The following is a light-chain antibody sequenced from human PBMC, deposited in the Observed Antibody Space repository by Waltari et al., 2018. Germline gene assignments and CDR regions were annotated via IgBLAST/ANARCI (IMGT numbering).Light chain of an antibody. Sequence: QSALTQPRSVSGAPGQSVTISRTGTSSDVGGYDYVSWYQHHPGKAPKLMVCDVTKRPSGVPDRCSGSKSGNTASLTISGLQAEDEADYYCCSYAGSYTHVVFGGGTKLTVL. CDR2: DVT. CDR1: SSDVGGYDY. CDR3: CSYAGSYTHVV. V-gene: IGLV2-11*01. J-gene: IGLJ2*01.